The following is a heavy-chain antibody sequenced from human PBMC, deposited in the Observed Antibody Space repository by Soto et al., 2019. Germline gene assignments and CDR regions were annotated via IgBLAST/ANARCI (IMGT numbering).Heavy chain of an antibody. D-gene: IGHD2-15*01. CDR2: IYYTGTT. V-gene: IGHV4-59*08. CDR3: ARLQGKTPLNYHYYGMDV. J-gene: IGHJ6*02. Sequence: SGTLSLSSSVHSYPIRIHYWGRVVQPSGQGLEWIGFIYYTGTTNYTPSLKSRVTMSVDTSKNEISLKVNSVTAADTAVYYCARLQGKTPLNYHYYGMDVWGQGTTVTVSS. CDR1: SYPIRIHY.